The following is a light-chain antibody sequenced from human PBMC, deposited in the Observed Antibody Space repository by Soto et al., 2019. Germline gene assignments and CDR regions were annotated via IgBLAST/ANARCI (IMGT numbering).Light chain of an antibody. Sequence: VLTQSPLTLVLSPGDRATLSCKASQSVSNDYVAWVQQKPGQAPRLLIYDASSRPTDIPARFSGSGSGTDFTLTISSLEPEDFALYYCQRRSNWPITFGQGTRLEIK. J-gene: IGKJ5*01. V-gene: IGKV3D-20*02. CDR1: QSVSNDY. CDR3: QRRSNWPIT. CDR2: DAS.